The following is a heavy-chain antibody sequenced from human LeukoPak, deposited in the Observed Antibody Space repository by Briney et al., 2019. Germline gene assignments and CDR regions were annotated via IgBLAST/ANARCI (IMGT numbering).Heavy chain of an antibody. J-gene: IGHJ3*02. Sequence: GGSLRLSCAASGLTFNDLWMTWVRQAPGKGPEWVANIKGDGSEKVYVDSVKGRFTISRDNAKNSLFLEMSSLRVEDTAVYYCARDPYNREGYGAFDIWGQGTMVTVSS. CDR1: GLTFNDLW. CDR2: IKGDGSEK. CDR3: ARDPYNREGYGAFDI. V-gene: IGHV3-7*01. D-gene: IGHD2/OR15-2a*01.